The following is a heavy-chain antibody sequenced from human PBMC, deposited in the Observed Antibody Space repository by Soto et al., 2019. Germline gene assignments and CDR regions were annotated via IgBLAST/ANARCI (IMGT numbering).Heavy chain of an antibody. J-gene: IGHJ4*02. CDR3: ERESDGDYGDRFFDF. CDR2: MYYSGST. CDR1: GASISGYY. Sequence: SETLSLTCAVSGASISGYYWSWIRQPPGKGLEWIGYMYYSGSTNSNPSLKSRVTMSVDTSKNQFSLKVSSVTAADTAVYYCERESDGDYGDRFFDFWGQGTLVTVSS. D-gene: IGHD4-17*01. V-gene: IGHV4-59*01.